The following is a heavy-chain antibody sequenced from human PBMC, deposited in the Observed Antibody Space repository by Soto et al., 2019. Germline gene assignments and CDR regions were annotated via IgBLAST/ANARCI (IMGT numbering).Heavy chain of an antibody. Sequence: AGGSLRLSCAASGFTFSSYAMSWVRQAPGKGLEWVSAISGSGGSTYYADSVKGRFTISRDNSKNTLYLQVNSLRAEDTAVYYCAKGYSYAPTDYFDYWGQGTLVTVSS. CDR1: GFTFSSYA. CDR3: AKGYSYAPTDYFDY. D-gene: IGHD5-18*01. CDR2: ISGSGGST. J-gene: IGHJ4*02. V-gene: IGHV3-23*01.